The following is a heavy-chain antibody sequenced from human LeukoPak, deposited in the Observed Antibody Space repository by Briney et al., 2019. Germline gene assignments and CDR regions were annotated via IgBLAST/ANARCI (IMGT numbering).Heavy chain of an antibody. Sequence: GGSLRLSCTASGFTFGDYAMSWFRQAPGKGLEWVGFIRSKAYGGTTEYAASVKGRFTISRDDSKSIAYLQMNSLKTEDTAVYYCTRDRTSSWYLFGYWGQGTLVTVSS. CDR1: GFTFGDYA. V-gene: IGHV3-49*03. CDR3: TRDRTSSWYLFGY. CDR2: IRSKAYGGTT. D-gene: IGHD6-13*01. J-gene: IGHJ4*02.